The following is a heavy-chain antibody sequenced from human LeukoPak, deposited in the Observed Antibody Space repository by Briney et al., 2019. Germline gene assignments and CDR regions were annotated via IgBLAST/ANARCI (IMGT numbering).Heavy chain of an antibody. J-gene: IGHJ4*02. CDR3: AKEGLVATTKYYFDL. V-gene: IGHV3-30*02. D-gene: IGHD5-12*01. Sequence: GGSLRLSCVASGFAFNTYGMHWVRQAPGKGLEWVAFIRFDGTNTLYADSVKGRLTISRDNSENTLYLQINTLRVEDTAVYFCAKEGLVATTKYYFDLWGQGTLVTVSS. CDR1: GFAFNTYG. CDR2: IRFDGTNT.